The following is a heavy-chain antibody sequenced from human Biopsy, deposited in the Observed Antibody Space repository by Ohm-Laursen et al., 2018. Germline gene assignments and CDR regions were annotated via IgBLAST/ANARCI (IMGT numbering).Heavy chain of an antibody. Sequence: SVKVSYKASRYTFTGYHVHWVRQAPGQGLEWMGWINAKTGDTNYAQKFQGRVTMTRDTSISTAYVDLSSLRSDDTAVYYCTRGGYYYDSLAYYYWFDPWGQGTLVTVSS. CDR1: RYTFTGYH. J-gene: IGHJ5*02. V-gene: IGHV1-2*02. CDR3: TRGGYYYDSLAYYYWFDP. D-gene: IGHD3-22*01. CDR2: INAKTGDT.